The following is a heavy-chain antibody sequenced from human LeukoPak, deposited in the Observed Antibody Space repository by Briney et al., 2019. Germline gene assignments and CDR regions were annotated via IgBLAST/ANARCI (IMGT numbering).Heavy chain of an antibody. J-gene: IGHJ4*02. CDR1: GGSISSYY. CDR2: IYYSGST. CDR3: GRHAAFAPFDL. Sequence: SETLSLTCTVSGGSISSYYWSWIRQPPGKGLEWIGYIYYSGSTNYNPSLKSRVTMSIDTSKNQFSLRLASLTAADTAVYYCGRHAAFAPFDLWGQGSLVTVSS. V-gene: IGHV4-59*08.